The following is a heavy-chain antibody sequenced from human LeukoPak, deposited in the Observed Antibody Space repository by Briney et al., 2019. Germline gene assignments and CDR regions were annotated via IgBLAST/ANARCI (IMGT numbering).Heavy chain of an antibody. CDR3: ARDRSSGYYDY. D-gene: IGHD3-22*01. CDR1: GGSISSSSYY. V-gene: IGHV4-39*07. J-gene: IGHJ4*02. Sequence: SETLSLTCTVSGGSISSSSYYWGWIRQPPGKGLEWIGSIYYSGSTYYNPSPKSRVTISVDTSKNQFSLKLTSVTAADSGIYYCARDRSSGYYDYWGQGILVTVST. CDR2: IYYSGST.